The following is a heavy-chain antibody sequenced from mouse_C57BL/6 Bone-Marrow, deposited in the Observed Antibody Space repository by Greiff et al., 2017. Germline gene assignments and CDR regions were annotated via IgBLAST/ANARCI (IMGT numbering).Heavy chain of an antibody. CDR2: FHPYNDDT. D-gene: IGHD1-1*02. V-gene: IGHV1-47*01. Sequence: VKLQESGAELVKPGASVKMSCKASGYTFTTYPIEWMKQNHGKSLEWIGNFHPYNDDTKYNEKFKGKATLTVEKSSSTVYLGLSRLTSDDSAVYYCARGGNNGGYYFDYWGQGTTLTVSS. CDR3: ARGGNNGGYYFDY. CDR1: GYTFTTYP. J-gene: IGHJ2*01.